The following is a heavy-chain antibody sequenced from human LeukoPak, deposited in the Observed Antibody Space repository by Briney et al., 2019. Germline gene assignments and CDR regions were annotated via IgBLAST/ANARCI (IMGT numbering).Heavy chain of an antibody. Sequence: SETLSLTCTVSGGSISSYYRSWIRQPPGKGLEWIGYIYYSGSTNYNPSLKSRVTISVDTSKNQFSLKLSSVTAADTAVYYCARVRKYCSSTSCYPNWFDPWGQGTLVTVSS. V-gene: IGHV4-59*01. D-gene: IGHD2-2*01. CDR3: ARVRKYCSSTSCYPNWFDP. J-gene: IGHJ5*02. CDR1: GGSISSYY. CDR2: IYYSGST.